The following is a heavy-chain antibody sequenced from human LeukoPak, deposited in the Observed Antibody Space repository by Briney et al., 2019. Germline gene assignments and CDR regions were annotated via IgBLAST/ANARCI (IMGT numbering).Heavy chain of an antibody. CDR1: GFTVSSNY. CDR3: ARFRASRGNYGMDV. J-gene: IGHJ6*02. CDR2: IYSGGST. D-gene: IGHD3-10*01. V-gene: IGHV3-53*04. Sequence: GGSLRLSCAASGFTVSSNYMSWVRQAPGKGLEWVSVIYSGGSTYYADSVKGRFTISRHNSKNTLYLQMNSLRAEDTAVYYCARFRASRGNYGMDVWGQGTTVTVSS.